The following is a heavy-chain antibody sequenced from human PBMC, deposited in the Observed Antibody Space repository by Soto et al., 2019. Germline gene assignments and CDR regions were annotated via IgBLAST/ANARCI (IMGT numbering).Heavy chain of an antibody. J-gene: IGHJ4*02. CDR3: AKDGSHNFDY. Sequence: QVQLVESGGGVVQPGRSLRLSCAASGFTFSHYAMHWVRQAPGKGLEWVAFMSYDGSNEYYADSVKGLFTIARDNSKNTLYLQMNSLRAEDTAVYYCAKDGSHNFDYWGQGTLVTVSS. D-gene: IGHD1-26*01. V-gene: IGHV3-30*18. CDR2: MSYDGSNE. CDR1: GFTFSHYA.